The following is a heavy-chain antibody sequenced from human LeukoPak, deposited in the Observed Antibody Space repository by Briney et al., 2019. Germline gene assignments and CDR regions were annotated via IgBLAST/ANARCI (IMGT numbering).Heavy chain of an antibody. D-gene: IGHD6-13*01. CDR2: INPNNGGT. CDR1: RYIFTSYY. Sequence: ASVKVSCKASRYIFTSYYIHWVPPAPGQGLEWMGWINPNNGGTKYAQKFQGRVTMTTDTSITTAYMELSRLRSDDTAMYYCVRDRGSSWFADYWGQGTLLTVSS. J-gene: IGHJ4*02. CDR3: VRDRGSSWFADY. V-gene: IGHV1-2*02.